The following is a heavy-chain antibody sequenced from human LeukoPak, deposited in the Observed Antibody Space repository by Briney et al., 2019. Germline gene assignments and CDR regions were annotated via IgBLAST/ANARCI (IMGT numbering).Heavy chain of an antibody. Sequence: SETLSLTCTVSGGSVCSSSYYWGWIRQPPGKGLEWIGSIYYTGSTYYNPSLNSRVTISVDTSKNQFSLKLSSVTAADTAVYYCASSSAYYYYMDVWGKGTTVTVSS. CDR3: ASSSAYYYYMDV. J-gene: IGHJ6*03. CDR1: GGSVCSSSYY. V-gene: IGHV4-39*07. CDR2: IYYTGST.